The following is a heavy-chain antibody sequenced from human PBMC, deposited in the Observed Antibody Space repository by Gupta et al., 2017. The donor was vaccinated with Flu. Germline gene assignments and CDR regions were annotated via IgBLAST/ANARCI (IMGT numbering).Heavy chain of an antibody. Sequence: GLTFSSDEMNWVRQAPGKGLEWVSYISSSGSTRDDADSVKGRFNISRDNAKNSLYLQMKRLRAEDTAVYDGARDLGSSTNYGGQGTLVTVSS. J-gene: IGHJ4*02. CDR2: ISSSGSTR. CDR1: GLTFSSDE. V-gene: IGHV3-48*03. D-gene: IGHD2-2*01. CDR3: ARDLGSSTNY.